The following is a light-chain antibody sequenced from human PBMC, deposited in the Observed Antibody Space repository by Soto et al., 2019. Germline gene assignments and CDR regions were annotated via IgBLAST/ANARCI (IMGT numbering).Light chain of an antibody. J-gene: IGKJ1*01. V-gene: IGKV3-20*01. CDR2: AAS. CDR3: QQYGSSLTWT. CDR1: QSVTSNY. Sequence: EVVLTQSPGTVSLSPGERATLSCRASQSVTSNYLAWYQQKPGQAPRLLIYAASSRATGIPDRFSGSGSGTDFSLTITRLEPEDFAVYYCQQYGSSLTWTFGQGTNVEIK.